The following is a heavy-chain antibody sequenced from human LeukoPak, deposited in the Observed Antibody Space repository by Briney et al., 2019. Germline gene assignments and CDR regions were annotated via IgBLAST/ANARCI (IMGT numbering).Heavy chain of an antibody. Sequence: ASVKVSCKVSGYTLTELSMHWVRQAPGKGFEWMGRFDPADGETIYAQKFQGRVTMTADTSTDTVYMGLSSLRSEDPAVYYCATEGKMVRGVYTDYWGQGTLVTVSS. J-gene: IGHJ4*02. V-gene: IGHV1-24*01. CDR3: ATEGKMVRGVYTDY. CDR2: FDPADGET. CDR1: GYTLTELS. D-gene: IGHD3-10*01.